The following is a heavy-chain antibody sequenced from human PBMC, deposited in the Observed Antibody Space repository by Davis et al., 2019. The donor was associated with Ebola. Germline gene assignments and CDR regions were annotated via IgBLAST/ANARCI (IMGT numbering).Heavy chain of an antibody. V-gene: IGHV3-15*07. CDR2: IKSKTDGGTT. Sequence: GGSLRLSCAASGFTFSNAWMNWVRQAPGKGLEWVGRIKSKTDGGTTDYAAPVKGRFTISRDDSKNTLYLQMNSLKTEDTAVYYCTTGYYDSTGYPPAFSWGQGTLVTVSS. CDR3: TTGYYDSTGYPPAFS. D-gene: IGHD3-22*01. CDR1: GFTFSNAW. J-gene: IGHJ4*02.